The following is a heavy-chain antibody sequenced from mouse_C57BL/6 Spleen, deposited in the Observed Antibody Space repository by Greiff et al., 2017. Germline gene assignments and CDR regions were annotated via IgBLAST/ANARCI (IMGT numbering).Heavy chain of an antibody. CDR2: ISNGGGST. V-gene: IGHV5-12*01. J-gene: IGHJ1*03. CDR1: GFTFSDYY. Sequence: EVNVVESGGGLVQPGGSLKLSCAASGFTFSDYYMYWVRQTPEKRLEWVAYISNGGGSTYYPDTVKGRFTISRDNAKNTLYLQMSRLKSEDTAMYYCARRDGYWYFDVWGTGTTVTVSS. D-gene: IGHD2-3*01. CDR3: ARRDGYWYFDV.